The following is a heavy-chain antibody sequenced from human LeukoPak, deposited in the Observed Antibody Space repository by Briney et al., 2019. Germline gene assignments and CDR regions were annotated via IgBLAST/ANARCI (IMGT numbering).Heavy chain of an antibody. V-gene: IGHV1-69*04. CDR1: EGTFNSYA. CDR3: ARGGLGSGADWFDP. J-gene: IGHJ5*02. D-gene: IGHD2-15*01. Sequence: RASVKVSCKASEGTFNSYAISWVRQAPGQGLEWMGRIIPKLNIVNNVQKFQDRVTITADKSTSTAYMELSSLKSEDTAVYYCARGGLGSGADWFDPWGQGTQVTVSS. CDR2: IIPKLNIV.